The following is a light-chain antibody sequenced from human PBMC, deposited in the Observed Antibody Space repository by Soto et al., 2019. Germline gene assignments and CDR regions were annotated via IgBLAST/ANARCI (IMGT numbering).Light chain of an antibody. J-gene: IGLJ1*01. CDR3: SSYTSCSTFV. CDR1: SSDVGGHDY. Sequence: QSVLTQSASVSGSPGQSITISCTGTSSDVGGHDYVSWYQQHPGKAPTLMIYHVTNRPSGVSSRFSGSKSGNTAFLIISGLQAEDEADYYCSSYTSCSTFVFGTGTKVTVL. V-gene: IGLV2-14*01. CDR2: HVT.